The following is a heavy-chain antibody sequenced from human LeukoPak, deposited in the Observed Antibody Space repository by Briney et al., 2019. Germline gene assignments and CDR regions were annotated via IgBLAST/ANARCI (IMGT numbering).Heavy chain of an antibody. CDR2: IIPIFGTA. V-gene: IGHV1-69*13. D-gene: IGHD4-11*01. J-gene: IGHJ6*02. CDR1: GGTFSSYG. Sequence: SVKVSCKASGGTFSSYGISWVRQAPGQGLEWMGGIIPIFGTANYAQKFQGRVTITADESTSTAYMELSSLRSEDTAVYYCARXKTVTXYYGMDVWGXGTXVXVSS. CDR3: ARXKTVTXYYGMDV.